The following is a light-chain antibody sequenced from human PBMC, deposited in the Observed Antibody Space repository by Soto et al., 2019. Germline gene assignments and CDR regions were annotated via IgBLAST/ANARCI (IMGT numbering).Light chain of an antibody. J-gene: IGKJ1*01. Sequence: DIQLTQSPSFLSASVGDRVTITCRASQDITSYLAWYQQEPGDGPKFLIYAAFTLETGVPSRFSGSGSGTEFTLTIGSLQPEDSATYCCQEVKAYPRTFGQGTKVDIK. CDR3: QEVKAYPRT. V-gene: IGKV1-9*01. CDR2: AAF. CDR1: QDITSY.